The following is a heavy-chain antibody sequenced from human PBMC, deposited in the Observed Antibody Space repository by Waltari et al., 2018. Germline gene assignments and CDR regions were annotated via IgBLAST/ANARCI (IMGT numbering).Heavy chain of an antibody. V-gene: IGHV3-23*01. CDR2: IGSGGET. Sequence: EVQVLESGGCLIHAGGFLRLFCAPFGLDFRTNAMSWGRQSPGKGLEWVSGIGSGGETHYTDSVKGRFTISRENSKSSLYLQMNSLRAEDTAVYYCAKDLYWWTAADYWGQGILVTVSS. D-gene: IGHD6-13*01. CDR3: AKDLYWWTAADY. CDR1: GLDFRTNA. J-gene: IGHJ4*02.